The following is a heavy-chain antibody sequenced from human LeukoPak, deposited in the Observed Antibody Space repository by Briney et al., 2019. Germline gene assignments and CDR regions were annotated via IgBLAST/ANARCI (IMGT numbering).Heavy chain of an antibody. V-gene: IGHV1-18*01. CDR1: GYTFSNYG. CDR2: ISAYNNNT. CDR3: ARGDSSGYLDY. D-gene: IGHD3-22*01. J-gene: IGHJ4*02. Sequence: ASVKVSCKTSGYTFSNYGVSWVRQAPGQGLEWMGWISAYNNNTNYAQKFQGRLTMTTDTSTSTAYMELSRLRSDDTAVYYCARGDSSGYLDYWGQGTLVTVSS.